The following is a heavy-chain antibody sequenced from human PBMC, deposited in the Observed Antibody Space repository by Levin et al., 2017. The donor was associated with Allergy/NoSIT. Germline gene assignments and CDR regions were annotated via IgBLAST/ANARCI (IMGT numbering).Heavy chain of an antibody. J-gene: IGHJ4*02. D-gene: IGHD3-10*01. CDR3: AKDDGSGSYWLDY. CDR1: GFTFSSYA. Sequence: GESLKISCAASGFTFSSYAMSWVRQAPGKGLEWVSAISGSGGSTYYADSVKGRFTISRDNSKNTLYLQMNSLRAEDTAVYYCAKDDGSGSYWLDYWGQGTLVTVSS. V-gene: IGHV3-23*01. CDR2: ISGSGGST.